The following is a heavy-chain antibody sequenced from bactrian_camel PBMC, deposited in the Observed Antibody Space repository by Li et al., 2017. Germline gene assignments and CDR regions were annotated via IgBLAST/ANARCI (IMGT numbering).Heavy chain of an antibody. D-gene: IGHD5*01. J-gene: IGHJ4*01. CDR1: GFRFSTYD. CDR3: AAALLDYGPISSYNY. CDR2: INDGGVRT. Sequence: HLQLVESGVGLFPPAGSLRLSCAASGFRFSTYDMSWVRQAPGKGLEWVSGINDGGVRTFYADSVKGRFTISRDNAKNTLYLQMNSLKTDDTAVYYCAAALLDYGPISSYNYWGQGTQVKVS. V-gene: IGHV3S28*01.